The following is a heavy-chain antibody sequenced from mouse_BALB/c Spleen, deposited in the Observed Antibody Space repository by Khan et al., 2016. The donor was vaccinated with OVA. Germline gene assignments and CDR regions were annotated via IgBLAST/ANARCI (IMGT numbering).Heavy chain of an antibody. CDR3: ARCPLLRQSAFAY. J-gene: IGHJ3*01. CDR1: GYTFTSYW. Sequence: QVQLKQSGAELAKPGASVKMSCKASGYTFTSYWIHWVKQRPGQGVDWIGYINPSTGYSDYNQKFKDKATLTADRSSSTVYMQLSGLTSEDSAVYYCARCPLLRQSAFAYWGQGTLVTVSA. CDR2: INPSTGYS. V-gene: IGHV1-7*01. D-gene: IGHD1-2*01.